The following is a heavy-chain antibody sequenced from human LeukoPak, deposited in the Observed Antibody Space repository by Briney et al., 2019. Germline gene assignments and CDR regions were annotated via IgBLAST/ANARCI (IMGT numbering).Heavy chain of an antibody. CDR1: GFTFSSYA. D-gene: IGHD2-8*01. Sequence: GGSLRFSCAASGFTFSSYAMHWVRQAPGKGLVWVSRINNDGSGASYADSVKGRFTISRDNAKNTVYLQMNSLRAEDTAVYYCASGGWGYYYYGMDVWGQGTTVTVSS. CDR2: INNDGSGA. CDR3: ASGGWGYYYYGMDV. V-gene: IGHV3-74*01. J-gene: IGHJ6*02.